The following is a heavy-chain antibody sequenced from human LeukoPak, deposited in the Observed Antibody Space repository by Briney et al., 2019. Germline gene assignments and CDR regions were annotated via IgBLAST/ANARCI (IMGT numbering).Heavy chain of an antibody. J-gene: IGHJ4*02. CDR3: ATKTDWSYFEY. V-gene: IGHV3-23*01. CDR1: GFRFRTHP. D-gene: IGHD1-1*01. Sequence: GGSLRLSCVASGFRFRTHPMSWVRQAPGKGLEWVSYADSVKGRFTISRDNSKNTLYTQMSSLRAEDTAVYYCATKTDWSYFEYWGQGTLVTVSS.